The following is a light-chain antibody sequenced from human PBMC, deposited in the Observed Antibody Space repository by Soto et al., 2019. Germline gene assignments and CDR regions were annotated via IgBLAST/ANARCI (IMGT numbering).Light chain of an antibody. J-gene: IGKJ3*01. CDR1: QDIRTS. CDR2: GAS. Sequence: DIQMTQSPSSLSASVGARVTITCQASQDIRTSLSWFQQKPGRAPKLLIYGASYLETGVPSRFRGSGSGTDFTFTISSLQPEDIATYYYQHYNNLPPFTFGPGTKVDIK. V-gene: IGKV1-33*01. CDR3: QHYNNLPPFT.